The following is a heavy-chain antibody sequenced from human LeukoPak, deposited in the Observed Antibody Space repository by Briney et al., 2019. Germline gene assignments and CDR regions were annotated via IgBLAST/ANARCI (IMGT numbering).Heavy chain of an antibody. CDR1: GGSISSSSYY. Sequence: SETLSLTCTVSGGSISSSSYYWGWIRQPPGKGLEWIGSIYYSGSTYYNPSLKSRVTISVDTSKNQFSLKLSSVTAADTAVYYCARERDIIVVVAATPGVWDYWGQGTLVTVSS. CDR3: ARERDIIVVVAATPGVWDY. J-gene: IGHJ4*02. CDR2: IYYSGST. V-gene: IGHV4-39*07. D-gene: IGHD2-15*01.